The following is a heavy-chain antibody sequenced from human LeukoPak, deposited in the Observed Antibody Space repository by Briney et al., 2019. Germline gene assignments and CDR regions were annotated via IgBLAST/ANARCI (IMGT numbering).Heavy chain of an antibody. CDR3: AKGKYYYGPGFFFHYYYGMDV. CDR1: GGTFSSYA. CDR2: IIPIFGTA. V-gene: IGHV1-69*13. J-gene: IGHJ6*02. Sequence: GASVKVSCKASGGTFSSYAISWVRQAPGQGLEWMGGIIPIFGTANYAQKFQGRVTITADESTSTAYMELSSLRSEDTAVYYCAKGKYYYGPGFFFHYYYGMDVWGQGTTVTVSS. D-gene: IGHD3-10*01.